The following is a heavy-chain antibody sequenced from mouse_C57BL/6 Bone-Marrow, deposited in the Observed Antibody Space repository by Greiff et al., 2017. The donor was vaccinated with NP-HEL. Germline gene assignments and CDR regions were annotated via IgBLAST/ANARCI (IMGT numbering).Heavy chain of an antibody. CDR1: GYEFSNYW. J-gene: IGHJ3*01. Sequence: QVQLQQSGAELVKPGASVKISCKASGYEFSNYWMNWVKQRPGKGLGWIGQIYPGVGDTNYNGKFKDKATLTADKSSSTAYRQLSRLTSEDSAVYFCARGAYWGQGTLVTVSA. CDR3: ARGAY. CDR2: IYPGVGDT. V-gene: IGHV1-80*01.